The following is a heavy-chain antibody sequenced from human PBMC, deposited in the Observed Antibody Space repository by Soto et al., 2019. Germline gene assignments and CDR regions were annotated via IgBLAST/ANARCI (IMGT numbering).Heavy chain of an antibody. V-gene: IGHV5-51*01. CDR3: ARVRNNGGDGFFDL. J-gene: IGHJ4*02. CDR1: GYSFKTFW. CDR2: NYPDDSDI. D-gene: IGHD2-8*01. Sequence: GESLKISCRASGYSFKTFWLGWVRQMPGKGLEWMAMNYPDDSDIKYSPSFEGQVTISVDRSITTAYLQWSSLRASDSGMFYCARVRNNGGDGFFDLWGQGTLVTVSS.